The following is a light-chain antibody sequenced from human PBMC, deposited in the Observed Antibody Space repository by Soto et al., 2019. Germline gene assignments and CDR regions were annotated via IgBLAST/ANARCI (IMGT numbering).Light chain of an antibody. CDR2: EVS. J-gene: IGLJ1*01. CDR3: NLYTSSNTYV. V-gene: IGLV2-18*01. CDR1: SIDVGDYNH. Sequence: QSALTQPPSVSGSPGQSVTISCTGTSIDVGDYNHVSWYQQSPGTVPKLIIYEVSSRPSGVPDRFSGSKSGNTASLTISGLQAEDEADYYCNLYTSSNTYVFXTGTKLTVL.